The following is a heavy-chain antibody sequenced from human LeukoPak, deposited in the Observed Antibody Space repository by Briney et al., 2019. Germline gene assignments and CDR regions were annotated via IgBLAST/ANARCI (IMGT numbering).Heavy chain of an antibody. D-gene: IGHD2-2*01. Sequence: GASVKVSCKASGGTFSSYAISWVRQAPGQGLEWMGRIIPIFGIANYAQTFQGRVTITADKSTSTAYMELSSLRSEDTAVYYCARDSYPSTCSSTSCYFNYYYGMDVWGQGTTVTVSS. V-gene: IGHV1-69*04. CDR3: ARDSYPSTCSSTSCYFNYYYGMDV. CDR2: IIPIFGIA. J-gene: IGHJ6*02. CDR1: GGTFSSYA.